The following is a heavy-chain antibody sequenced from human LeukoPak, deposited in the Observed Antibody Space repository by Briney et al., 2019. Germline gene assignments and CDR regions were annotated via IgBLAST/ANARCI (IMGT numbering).Heavy chain of an antibody. CDR2: IRLVGSNK. Sequence: PGGALRLSCAASGFTFSTYGMYWVRQAPGKGLEGVAFIRLVGSNKYYADSVKGRFTISRDNSKNTLYLQMNSLRAEDTAVYYCAKDTGDYYDSSGYYYAGWFDPWGQGTLVTVSS. J-gene: IGHJ5*02. V-gene: IGHV3-30*02. CDR1: GFTFSTYG. CDR3: AKDTGDYYDSSGYYYAGWFDP. D-gene: IGHD3-22*01.